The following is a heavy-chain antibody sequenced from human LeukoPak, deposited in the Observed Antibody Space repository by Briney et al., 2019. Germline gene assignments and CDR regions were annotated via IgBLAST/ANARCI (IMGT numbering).Heavy chain of an antibody. J-gene: IGHJ2*01. Sequence: GGSLRLSCAVSGFSFRTYDMHWVRQAPGKGLEWVSGIGTESDTYYADSVKGRFTISGEIVKNSLVLHLNSLRAGDTAVYYCARVAGYISSWEVGGYFDLWGRGILVTVSS. CDR3: ARVAGYISSWEVGGYFDL. D-gene: IGHD6-13*01. CDR1: GFSFRTYD. V-gene: IGHV3-13*01. CDR2: IGTESDT.